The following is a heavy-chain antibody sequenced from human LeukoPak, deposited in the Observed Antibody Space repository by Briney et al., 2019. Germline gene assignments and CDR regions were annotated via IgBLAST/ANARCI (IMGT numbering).Heavy chain of an antibody. J-gene: IGHJ4*02. CDR3: ARVLPVASRDY. CDR2: IKQDGSDK. V-gene: IGHV3-7*01. CDR1: GFTFSTYW. D-gene: IGHD2-2*01. Sequence: GGSLRLSCAASGFTFSTYWMSWVRQAPWKGLEWVANIKQDGSDKFYVDSVKGRFTISRDNAKNSMYLQMNSLRAEDTAIYYCARVLPVASRDYWGQGTLVTVSS.